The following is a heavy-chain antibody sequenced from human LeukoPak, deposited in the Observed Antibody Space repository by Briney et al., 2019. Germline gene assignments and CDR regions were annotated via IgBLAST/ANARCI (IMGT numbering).Heavy chain of an antibody. V-gene: IGHV3-23*01. Sequence: GSLRLSCAASGFSFSTYAMSWVRQAPGKGLEWVSGVNGNGGSTSYADSVKGRFTIFRDNSKNTVYLQMNSLRVEDTAVYYCAKSLYGGCDYWGQGTVVTVSS. J-gene: IGHJ4*02. CDR1: GFSFSTYA. CDR2: VNGNGGST. CDR3: AKSLYGGCDY. D-gene: IGHD3-16*02.